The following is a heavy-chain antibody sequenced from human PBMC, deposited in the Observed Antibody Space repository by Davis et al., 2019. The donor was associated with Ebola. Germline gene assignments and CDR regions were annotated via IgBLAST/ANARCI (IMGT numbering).Heavy chain of an antibody. CDR1: GYTFTSYG. J-gene: IGHJ6*02. Sequence: ASVKVSCKASGYTFTSYGISWVRQAPGQGLEWMGWISAYNGNTNYAQKLQGRVTITADKSTSTAYMELSSLRSEDTAVYYCARRKGRTVTARYYYYGMDVWGQGTTVTVSS. CDR3: ARRKGRTVTARYYYYGMDV. V-gene: IGHV1-18*01. D-gene: IGHD2-21*02. CDR2: ISAYNGNT.